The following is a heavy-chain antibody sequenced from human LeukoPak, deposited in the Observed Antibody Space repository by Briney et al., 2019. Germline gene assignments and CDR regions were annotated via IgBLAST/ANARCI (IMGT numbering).Heavy chain of an antibody. CDR3: ARQESGSGSYRGYYYYMDV. J-gene: IGHJ6*03. Sequence: SETLSLTCTVSGGSISSYYWSWIRQPPGEGLEWIGYIYYTGSTNYNPSLMSRVTISVDTSKNQFSLKLSSVTAADTAVYYCARQESGSGSYRGYYYYMDVWGKGTTVTVSS. D-gene: IGHD1-26*01. CDR1: GGSISSYY. V-gene: IGHV4-59*08. CDR2: IYYTGST.